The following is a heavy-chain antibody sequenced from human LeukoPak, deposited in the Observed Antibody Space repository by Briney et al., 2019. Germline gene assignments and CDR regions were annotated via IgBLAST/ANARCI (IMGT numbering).Heavy chain of an antibody. CDR3: ARDQVGSGWYPILSYFQH. Sequence: PSETLSLTCAVYGGSFSGYYWSWIRQPPGKGLEWIGEINHSGSTNYNPSLKSRVTISVDTSKNQFSLKLSSVTAADTAVYYCARDQVGSGWYPILSYFQHWGQGTLVTVSS. J-gene: IGHJ1*01. D-gene: IGHD6-19*01. V-gene: IGHV4-34*01. CDR1: GGSFSGYY. CDR2: INHSGST.